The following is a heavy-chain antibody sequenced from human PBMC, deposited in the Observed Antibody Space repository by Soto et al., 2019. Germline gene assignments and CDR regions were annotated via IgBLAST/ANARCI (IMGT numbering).Heavy chain of an antibody. CDR3: AGDRVMRRNSYYYGMDV. Sequence: QVHLVQSGAEVKKPGSSVKVSCKASGGTFSSYAISWVRQAPGQGLEWMGVFIPILGTANYAQKFQGRVTISADESTSTAYMELSSLSSDDTAVYHCAGDRVMRRNSYYYGMDVWGQGTTVTVSS. CDR2: FIPILGTA. D-gene: IGHD2-8*01. J-gene: IGHJ6*02. V-gene: IGHV1-69*11. CDR1: GGTFSSYA.